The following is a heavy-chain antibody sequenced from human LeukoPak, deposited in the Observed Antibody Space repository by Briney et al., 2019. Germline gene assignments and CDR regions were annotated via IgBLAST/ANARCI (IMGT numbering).Heavy chain of an antibody. J-gene: IGHJ4*02. V-gene: IGHV4-30-2*01. Sequence: SETLSLTCTVSGGSISSGGYYWSWIRQPPGKGLEWIGYIYHSGSTYYNPSLKSRVTISVDRSKNQFSLKLSSVTAADTAVYYCARDTSAVTPDYWGQGTLVTVSS. CDR3: ARDTSAVTPDY. CDR1: GGSISSGGYY. D-gene: IGHD4-17*01. CDR2: IYHSGST.